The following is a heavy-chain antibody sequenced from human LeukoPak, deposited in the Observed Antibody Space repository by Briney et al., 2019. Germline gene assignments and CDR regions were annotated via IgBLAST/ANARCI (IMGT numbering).Heavy chain of an antibody. D-gene: IGHD2-2*01. CDR2: INHSGST. J-gene: IGHJ4*02. CDR3: ARGRGSDEHHYAGGSAY. Sequence: PSETLSLTCAVYGGSFSGYYWSWIRQPPGKGLEWIGEINHSGSTNYNPSLKSRVTISVDTSKNQFSLKLSSVTAADTAVYYCARGRGSDEHHYAGGSAYWGQGTLVTVSS. V-gene: IGHV4-34*01. CDR1: GGSFSGYY.